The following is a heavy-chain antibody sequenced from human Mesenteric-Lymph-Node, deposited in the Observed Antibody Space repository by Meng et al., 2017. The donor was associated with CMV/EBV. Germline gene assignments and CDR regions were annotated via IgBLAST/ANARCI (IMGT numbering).Heavy chain of an antibody. CDR1: GFIFDDYA. CDR2: ITWDGGNT. D-gene: IGHD4-17*01. J-gene: IGHJ6*02. Sequence: GEPLKISCAASGFIFDDYAMHWVRQPPGKGLDWVSLITWDGGNTSYADSVKGRFTISRDNSKNSLYLQMNSLTIEDTALYYCAKGLRVSDYYRYYYYGIDVWGQGTTVTVSS. V-gene: IGHV3-43D*03. CDR3: AKGLRVSDYYRYYYYGIDV.